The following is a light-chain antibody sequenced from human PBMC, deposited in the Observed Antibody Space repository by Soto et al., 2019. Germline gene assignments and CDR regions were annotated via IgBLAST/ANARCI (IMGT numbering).Light chain of an antibody. Sequence: QSAVTQPPSASGSPGQSVTVSCTGTSSDVGAYNYVSWYQQHPGKAPKLIIYEVSKRPSGVPDRFSGSKSGNTASLTVSGLQSEDEADYYCSSYAGNNNVVFGGGTKLTVL. V-gene: IGLV2-8*01. CDR3: SSYAGNNNVV. CDR2: EVS. J-gene: IGLJ2*01. CDR1: SSDVGAYNY.